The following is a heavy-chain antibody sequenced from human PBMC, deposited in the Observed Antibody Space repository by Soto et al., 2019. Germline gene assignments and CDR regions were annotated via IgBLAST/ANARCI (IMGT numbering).Heavy chain of an antibody. CDR2: INAGNGNT. CDR3: ARRLDYDILTGTIDY. J-gene: IGHJ4*02. Sequence: ASVKVSCKASGYTFTSYAMHWVRQAPGQRLEWMGWINAGNGNTKYSQKFQGRVTITRDTSASTAYMELNSLRAEDTAVYYCARRLDYDILTGTIDYWGQGTLVTVSS. CDR1: GYTFTSYA. V-gene: IGHV1-3*01. D-gene: IGHD3-9*01.